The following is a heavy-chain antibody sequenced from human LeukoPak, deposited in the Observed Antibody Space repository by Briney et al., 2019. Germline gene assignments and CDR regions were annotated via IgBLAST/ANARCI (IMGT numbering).Heavy chain of an antibody. J-gene: IGHJ3*02. V-gene: IGHV4-59*01. D-gene: IGHD6-13*01. CDR3: ARSSNSWYPFDI. Sequence: PSETLSLTCAVSGGSINNNYWSWIRQPPGKGVEWIGYLYYSGSTIYNPSLKSRVTISVDTSKNQFSLRLSSVTAADTAIYYCARSSNSWYPFDIWGQGTMVIVSS. CDR1: GGSINNNY. CDR2: LYYSGST.